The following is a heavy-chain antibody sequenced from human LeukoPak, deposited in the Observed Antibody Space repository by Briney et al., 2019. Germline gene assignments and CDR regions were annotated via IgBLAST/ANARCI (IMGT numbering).Heavy chain of an antibody. J-gene: IGHJ3*02. V-gene: IGHV6-1*01. CDR3: ARVISFVSYDLRNDAVDI. Sequence: SQTLSLTCAISGDSVSSNSAAWNWIRQSPSRGLEWLGRTYYRSKWYNDYAVSVKSRITINTDTSKNQFSLQLNSVTPEDTAVYYCARVISFVSYDLRNDAVDIWGQGTMVTVSS. D-gene: IGHD3-3*01. CDR2: TYYRSKWYN. CDR1: GDSVSSNSAA.